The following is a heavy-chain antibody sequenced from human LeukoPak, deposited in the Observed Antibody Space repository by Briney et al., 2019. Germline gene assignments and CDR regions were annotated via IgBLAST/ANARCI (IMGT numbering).Heavy chain of an antibody. CDR1: GGSISSGGYY. CDR2: IYHSGST. Sequence: SETLSLTCTVSGGSISSGGYYWSWIRQPPGKGLEWIGYIYHSGSTYYNPSLKSRVTISVDRSKNQFSLKLSSVTAADTAVYYCASPIVGATRKPPLDAFDIWGQGTMVTVSS. J-gene: IGHJ3*02. CDR3: ASPIVGATRKPPLDAFDI. V-gene: IGHV4-30-2*01. D-gene: IGHD1-26*01.